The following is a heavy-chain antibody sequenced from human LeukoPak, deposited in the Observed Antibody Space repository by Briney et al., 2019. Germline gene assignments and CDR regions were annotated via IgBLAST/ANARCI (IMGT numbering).Heavy chain of an antibody. V-gene: IGHV5-10-1*01. CDR3: ARREYGMDV. CDR1: GSSFTNYW. Sequence: GESLKISCQCSGSSFTNYWITWVRQMPGKGLEWMGRIDPTDSYTDYSPSSQGHVTISADKSISTAYLHWRSLEASDTAMYYCARREYGMDVWGQGTTVTVSS. J-gene: IGHJ6*02. CDR2: IDPTDSYT.